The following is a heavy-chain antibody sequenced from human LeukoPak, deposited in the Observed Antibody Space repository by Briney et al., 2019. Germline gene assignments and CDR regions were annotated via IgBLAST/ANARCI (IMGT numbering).Heavy chain of an antibody. CDR3: ARYYSGWYYFDY. CDR1: GGTFSSYA. Sequence: SVKVSCTASGGTFSSYAISWVRQAPGQGLEWMGGIIPIFGTSNYAQKFQGRVTITADESTSTAYMELSSLRSEDTAVYYCARYYSGWYYFDYWGQGTLVTVSS. D-gene: IGHD6-19*01. CDR2: IIPIFGTS. V-gene: IGHV1-69*13. J-gene: IGHJ4*02.